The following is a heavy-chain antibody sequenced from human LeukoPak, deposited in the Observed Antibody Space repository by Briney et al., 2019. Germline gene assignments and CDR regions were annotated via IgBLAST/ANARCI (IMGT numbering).Heavy chain of an antibody. CDR2: ISGSGGST. CDR1: GFTFSSYA. V-gene: IGHV3-23*01. J-gene: IGHJ4*02. CDR3: ARDFGSLEDYFDY. Sequence: GGSLRLSCVASGFTFSSYAMSWVRQAPGKGLEWVSAISGSGGSTYYADSVKGRFTISRDNAKNSLFLQMNSLRAEDTAIYYCARDFGSLEDYFDYWGQGTLVTVSS. D-gene: IGHD3-10*01.